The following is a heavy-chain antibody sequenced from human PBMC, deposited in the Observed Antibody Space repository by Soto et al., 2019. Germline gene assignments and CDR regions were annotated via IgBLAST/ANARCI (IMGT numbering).Heavy chain of an antibody. V-gene: IGHV4-39*07. CDR2: IYYSGST. CDR3: GRRRYFDY. CDR1: S. Sequence: SLGWIRQPPGKGLEWIGSIYYSGSTYYNPSLKSRVTISVDTSKNQFSLKLSSVTAADTAVYYCGRRRYFDYWGQGTLVTVSS. J-gene: IGHJ4*02.